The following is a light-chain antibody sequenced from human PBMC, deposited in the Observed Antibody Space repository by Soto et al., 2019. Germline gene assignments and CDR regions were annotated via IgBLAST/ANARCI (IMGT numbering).Light chain of an antibody. J-gene: IGKJ5*01. CDR1: QGISSY. V-gene: IGKV1-8*01. CDR3: QQYYSYPYT. CDR2: AAS. Sequence: IRMTQSPSSLSASTGDRVTITCRASQGISSYLAWYQQKPGKAPKLLIYAASTLQSGVPSRFSGSGSGTDFTLTISCLQSEDFATYYCQQYYSYPYTFGQGTRLEIK.